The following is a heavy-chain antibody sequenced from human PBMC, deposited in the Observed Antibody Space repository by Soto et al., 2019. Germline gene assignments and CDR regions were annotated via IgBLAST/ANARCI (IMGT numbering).Heavy chain of an antibody. V-gene: IGHV3-21*01. CDR3: ARGGGIAAGYGMDV. D-gene: IGHD6-13*01. Sequence: EVQLVESGGGLVKPGGSLRLSCAASGFTFSSYSMNWVRQAPGKGLEWVSSISSSSSYIYYADSVKGRLTISRDNAKNSLYLQMNSLRAEDTAVYYCARGGGIAAGYGMDVWGQGTTVTVSS. J-gene: IGHJ6*02. CDR1: GFTFSSYS. CDR2: ISSSSSYI.